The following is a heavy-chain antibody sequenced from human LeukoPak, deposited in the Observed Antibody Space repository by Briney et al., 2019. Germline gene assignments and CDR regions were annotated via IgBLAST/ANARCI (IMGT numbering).Heavy chain of an antibody. CDR2: IDNGGGSR. CDR1: GCTFSCYV. CDR3: AKDEYSGFGSLDY. J-gene: IGHJ4*02. Sequence: GGSLRLSCAVSGCTFSCYVMRWVRQAPGKGLEWVSAIDNGGGSRNYADSVRGRFTISSDNSKITLYLQINNLGAEGAAVYYCAKDEYSGFGSLDYWAQGTLVTV. V-gene: IGHV3-23*01. D-gene: IGHD5-12*01.